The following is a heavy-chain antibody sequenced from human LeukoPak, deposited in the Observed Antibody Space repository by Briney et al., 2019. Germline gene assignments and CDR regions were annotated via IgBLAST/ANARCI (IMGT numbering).Heavy chain of an antibody. V-gene: IGHV4-39*07. J-gene: IGHJ4*02. Sequence: GSLRLSCTVSGGSISSSSYYWGWIRQPPGKGLEWIGSIYYSGSTYYNPSLKSRVTISVDTSKNQFSLKLSSVTAADTAVYYCAGESYGDFFDYWGQGTLVTVSS. CDR1: GGSISSSSYY. CDR3: AGESYGDFFDY. CDR2: IYYSGST. D-gene: IGHD4-17*01.